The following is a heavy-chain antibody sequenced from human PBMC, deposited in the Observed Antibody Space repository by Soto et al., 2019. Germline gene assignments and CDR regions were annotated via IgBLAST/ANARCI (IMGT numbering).Heavy chain of an antibody. J-gene: IGHJ3*02. CDR1: GYTFTNYA. V-gene: IGHV1-3*01. CDR2: INSGNGNT. D-gene: IGHD5-12*01. CDR3: ARGKGDGYNSFDI. Sequence: QVQLVQSGAEVKKPGASVKVSCKASGYTFTNYAMHWVRQAPGQRLEWMGWINSGNGNTKYSQKLQGRAXSTKDXXGNTAYMEVSSLRSEDTAVYYCARGKGDGYNSFDIWGQGTMVTVSS.